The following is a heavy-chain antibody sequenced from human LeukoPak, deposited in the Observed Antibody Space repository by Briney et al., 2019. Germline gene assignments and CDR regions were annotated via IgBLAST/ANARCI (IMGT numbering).Heavy chain of an antibody. J-gene: IGHJ4*02. Sequence: PGGSLRLSCAASGFTFSSYGMGWVRQAPGKGLEWVSSISGGGDGTYYADSVKGRFTISRDNSKNTLYLQMNSLRAEDTAVYYCASTAGSSYDYWGQGTLVTVSS. CDR1: GFTFSSYG. D-gene: IGHD1-26*01. CDR3: ASTAGSSYDY. CDR2: ISGGGDGT. V-gene: IGHV3-23*01.